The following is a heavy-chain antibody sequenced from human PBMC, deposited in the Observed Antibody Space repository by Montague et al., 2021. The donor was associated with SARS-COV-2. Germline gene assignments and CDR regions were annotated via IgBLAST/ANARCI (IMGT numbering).Heavy chain of an antibody. Sequence: SETLSLTCTVSGGSISRYSWTWIRQPPGKGLEWIGYIYNSGSTNYGPSLTSRVTISVDTSKNQFSLKLSSVAAADTAVYYCARVGRGSSWYEVAFDIWGQGTMVTVSS. CDR2: IYNSGST. D-gene: IGHD6-13*01. CDR1: GGSISRYS. CDR3: ARVGRGSSWYEVAFDI. V-gene: IGHV4-59*01. J-gene: IGHJ3*02.